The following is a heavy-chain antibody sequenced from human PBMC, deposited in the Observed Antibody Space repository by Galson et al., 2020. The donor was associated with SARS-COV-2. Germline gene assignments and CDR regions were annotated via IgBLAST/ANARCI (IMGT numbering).Heavy chain of an antibody. CDR1: GYTFTTYY. Sequence: ASVKVSCKASGYTFTTYYMHWVRQAPGQGLEWMGWINPNSGYTNYAQKFQGRVTMTRDTSISTAYMEVSRLTSDDTAVYYCARDGHDIVGEVMRGCGFDYWGQGTLVTVSS. CDR2: INPNSGYT. CDR3: ARDGHDIVGEVMRGCGFDY. D-gene: IGHD1-26*01. J-gene: IGHJ4*02. V-gene: IGHV1-2*02.